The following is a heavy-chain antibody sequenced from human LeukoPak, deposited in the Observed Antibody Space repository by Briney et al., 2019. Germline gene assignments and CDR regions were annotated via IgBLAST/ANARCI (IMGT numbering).Heavy chain of an antibody. D-gene: IGHD5-18*01. CDR3: ARDSHLPPYSYGYYFDY. CDR1: GGTFSSYA. J-gene: IGHJ4*02. V-gene: IGHV1-69*13. Sequence: SVKVSCKASGGTFSSYAISWVRQAPGQGLEWMGGIIPIFGTANYAQKFQGRVTITADESTSTAYMELSSLRSEDAAVYYCARDSHLPPYSYGYYFDYWGQGTLVTVSS. CDR2: IIPIFGTA.